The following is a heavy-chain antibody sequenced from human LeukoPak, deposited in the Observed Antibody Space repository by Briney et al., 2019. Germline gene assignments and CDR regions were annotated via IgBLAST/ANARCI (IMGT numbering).Heavy chain of an antibody. CDR1: GFTFSSYG. CDR3: AKATHSGYARGPSGDY. CDR2: IRCDGSNK. J-gene: IGHJ4*02. D-gene: IGHD5-12*01. V-gene: IGHV3-30*02. Sequence: GGSLGLSCAASGFTFSSYGMHWVRQAPDKGLEWVAFIRCDGSNKDFADSVKGRFTISRDNSKNTLYLQMNSLRTDDTAVYYCAKATHSGYARGPSGDYWGQGTLGIVSS.